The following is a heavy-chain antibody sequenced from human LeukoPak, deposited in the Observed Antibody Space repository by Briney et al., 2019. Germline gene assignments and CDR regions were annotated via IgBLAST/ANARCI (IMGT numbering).Heavy chain of an antibody. V-gene: IGHV3-33*06. CDR3: AKDYRSSGWYYFDY. D-gene: IGHD6-19*01. CDR2: IWSDGNSK. J-gene: IGHJ4*02. Sequence: PGGSLRLSCAASGFTFRSYGMHWVRQAPGKGREWVATIWSDGNSKYYGDSVKGRFTISRDNSKNILYLQMNNLRAEDTAVYYCAKDYRSSGWYYFDYWGQGTLVTVSS. CDR1: GFTFRSYG.